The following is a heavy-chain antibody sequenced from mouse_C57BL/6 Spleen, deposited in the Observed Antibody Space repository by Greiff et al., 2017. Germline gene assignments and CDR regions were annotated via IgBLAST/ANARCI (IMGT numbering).Heavy chain of an antibody. CDR1: GYTFTDHI. J-gene: IGHJ4*01. CDR2: IYPVSGET. D-gene: IGHD2-4*01. Sequence: VQLVESGAELASPGASVTLSCKASGYTFTDHIMNWVKKRPGQGLEWIGRIYPVSGETNYNQKFMGKATFSVDRSSSTVYMVLNSLTSEDPAVYYPPLYDYDGRGDAMDYWGQGTSVTVSS. V-gene: IGHV1-11*01. CDR3: PLYDYDGRGDAMDY.